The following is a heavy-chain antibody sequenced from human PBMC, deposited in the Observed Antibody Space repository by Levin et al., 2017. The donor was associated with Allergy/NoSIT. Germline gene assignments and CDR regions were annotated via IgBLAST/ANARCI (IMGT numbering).Heavy chain of an antibody. J-gene: IGHJ4*02. CDR1: GVTVGNNY. CDR2: IYSVGTT. CDR3: ARNHPETTRGY. V-gene: IGHV3-66*01. D-gene: IGHD4-17*01. Sequence: GGSLRLSCAASGVTVGNNYMTWLRLAPGKGLELVSLIYSVGTTYYADSVKGRLIISRDSSKNTVYLQMNRPRTDGTRVYYCARNHPETTRGYWGQGTLVIVSS.